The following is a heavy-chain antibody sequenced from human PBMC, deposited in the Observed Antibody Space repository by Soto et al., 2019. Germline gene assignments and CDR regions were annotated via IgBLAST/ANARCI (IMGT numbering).Heavy chain of an antibody. V-gene: IGHV1-18*01. J-gene: IGHJ4*02. CDR3: ARDSPPVDY. Sequence: QVQLVQSGAEVKKPGASVKVSCKASGYTFNSYGISWVRQAPGQGLEWMGWISAYNGNKKYAQKHKGTVTMTTDTSTSTTYMQLSSLISDDTAVYYCARDSPPVDYWGQGTLVTVSS. CDR1: GYTFNSYG. CDR2: ISAYNGNK.